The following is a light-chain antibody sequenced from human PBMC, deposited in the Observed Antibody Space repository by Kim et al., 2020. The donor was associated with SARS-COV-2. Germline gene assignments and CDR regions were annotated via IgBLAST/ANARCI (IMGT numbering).Light chain of an antibody. V-gene: IGLV4-69*01. J-gene: IGLJ3*02. CDR2: LNSDGSH. Sequence: ASVKLTCTLSSGHSSYAIAWHQQQQEKGPRYLMKLNSDGSHSKGDGIPDRFSGSSSGAERYLTISSLQSEDEVDYYCQTWGTGIWVFGGGTKLTVL. CDR3: QTWGTGIWV. CDR1: SGHSSYA.